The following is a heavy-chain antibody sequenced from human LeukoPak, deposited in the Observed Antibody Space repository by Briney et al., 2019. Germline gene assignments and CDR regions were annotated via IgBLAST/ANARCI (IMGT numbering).Heavy chain of an antibody. CDR2: IYHSGST. V-gene: IGHV4-38-2*02. J-gene: IGHJ4*02. CDR1: GYSISSGYY. D-gene: IGHD3-22*01. Sequence: SETLSLTCTVSGYSISSGYYCGWIRQPPGKGLEWIGSIYHSGSTYYNPSLKSRVTISVDTSKNQFSLKLSSVTAADTAVYYCARVGKVVITSSDYWGQGTLVTVSS. CDR3: ARVGKVVITSSDY.